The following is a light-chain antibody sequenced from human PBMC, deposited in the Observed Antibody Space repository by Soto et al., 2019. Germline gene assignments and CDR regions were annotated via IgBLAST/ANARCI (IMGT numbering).Light chain of an antibody. CDR2: AAS. V-gene: IGKV1-39*01. CDR3: QQGYSTPRPT. Sequence: DIQMTQYPSSLSASVGDRVTITCRASQSISSYLNWYQQKPGKDPKLLIYAASSLQSEVPSRFSGSGSGTDFTLTISSLQPEDFAPYDGQQGYSTPRPTFGGGTKVEIK. J-gene: IGKJ4*01. CDR1: QSISSY.